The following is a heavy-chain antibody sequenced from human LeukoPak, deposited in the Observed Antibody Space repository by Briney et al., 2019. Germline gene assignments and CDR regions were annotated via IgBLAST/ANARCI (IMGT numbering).Heavy chain of an antibody. CDR2: IYYSGST. Sequence: LQTLSLTCTVSGGSISSGGCYWSWIRQHPGKGLEWIGYIYYSGSTYYNPSLKSRVTISVDTSKNQFSLKLSSVTAADTAVYYCARGSTYYDFWSGYYSAGGKFDYWGQGTLVTVSS. CDR1: GGSISSGGCY. J-gene: IGHJ4*02. CDR3: ARGSTYYDFWSGYYSAGGKFDY. D-gene: IGHD3-3*01. V-gene: IGHV4-31*03.